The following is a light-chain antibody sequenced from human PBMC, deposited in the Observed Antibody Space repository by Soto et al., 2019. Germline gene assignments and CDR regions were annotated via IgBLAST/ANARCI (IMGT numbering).Light chain of an antibody. CDR1: QSFNTW. CDR2: KTS. J-gene: IGKJ2*01. Sequence: DVQMTQSPSSLSPSVGDRVTITCRASQSFNTWLAWYQQKPGKAPKLLIYKTSILESGVPSRFSGSGSGTEFTLTISSLQPEDSATYYCQQYNSYPHTFGQGTKLEIK. V-gene: IGKV1-5*03. CDR3: QQYNSYPHT.